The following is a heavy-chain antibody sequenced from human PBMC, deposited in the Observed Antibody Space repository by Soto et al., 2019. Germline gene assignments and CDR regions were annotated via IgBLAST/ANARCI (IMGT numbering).Heavy chain of an antibody. J-gene: IGHJ6*02. CDR1: GFTFSNYG. CDR3: ARITSFLEWTHGMDV. Sequence: QVQLVESGGGVVQPGRSLRLSCAAAGFTFSNYGMHWVRQAPGKGLEWVAIIWYDGNTKYYSESVKGRFTISRDNYKNTLYLHMDTLRAEDTDVYYCARITSFLEWTHGMDVWGQGTKVTVSS. CDR2: IWYDGNTK. V-gene: IGHV3-33*01. D-gene: IGHD3-3*01.